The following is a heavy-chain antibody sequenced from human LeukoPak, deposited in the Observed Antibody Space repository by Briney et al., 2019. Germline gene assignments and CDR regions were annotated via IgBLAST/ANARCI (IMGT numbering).Heavy chain of an antibody. CDR3: ARGGNGYTGRPPQPFDY. CDR2: IIPIFGTA. V-gene: IGHV1-69*13. D-gene: IGHD5-24*01. CDR1: GYTFTSYG. J-gene: IGHJ4*02. Sequence: EASVKVSCKASGYTFTSYGISWVRQAPGQGLEWMGGIIPIFGTANYAQKFQGRVTITADESTSTAYMELSSLRSEDTAVYYCARGGNGYTGRPPQPFDYWGQGTLVTVSS.